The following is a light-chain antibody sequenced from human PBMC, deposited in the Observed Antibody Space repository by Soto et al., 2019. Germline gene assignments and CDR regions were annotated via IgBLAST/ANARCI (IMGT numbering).Light chain of an antibody. CDR2: DAS. V-gene: IGKV3-20*01. Sequence: EIMWTQSPGTLSVSPGERATLSCRASQSVYSSYLAWYQQRPGQAPRLIFYDASIRATGIPDRFSGSGSGTEFSLTISRLEPEDFEVYYCQQYGNSPITFGQGTRLEI. CDR3: QQYGNSPIT. CDR1: QSVYSSY. J-gene: IGKJ5*01.